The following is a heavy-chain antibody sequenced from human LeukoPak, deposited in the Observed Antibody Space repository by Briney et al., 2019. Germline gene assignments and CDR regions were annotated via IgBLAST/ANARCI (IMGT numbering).Heavy chain of an antibody. Sequence: GGSLRLSCAASGFTISNYAIHWIRQAPGTGLEWVAIISNDGSHDSYADSVKGRFTASRDNSKNTLSLRMTSLRAEDTAVYYCAREATYFFASGSFQGYYFDHWGQGTPVTVSS. J-gene: IGHJ4*02. V-gene: IGHV3-30*04. CDR2: ISNDGSHD. CDR1: GFTISNYA. CDR3: AREATYFFASGSFQGYYFDH. D-gene: IGHD3-10*01.